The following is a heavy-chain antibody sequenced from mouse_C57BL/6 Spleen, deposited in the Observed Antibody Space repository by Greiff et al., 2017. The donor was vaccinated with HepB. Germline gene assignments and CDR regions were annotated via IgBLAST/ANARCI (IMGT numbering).Heavy chain of an antibody. CDR3: AYDYDGYYFDY. CDR1: GFTFSSYA. J-gene: IGHJ2*01. CDR2: ISDGGSYT. Sequence: EVMLVESGGGLVKPGGSLKLSCAASGFTFSSYAMSWVRQTPEKRLEWVATISDGGSYTYYPDNVKGRFTISRDNAKNNLYLQMSHLKSEDTAMYYCAYDYDGYYFDYWGQGTTRTVSS. D-gene: IGHD2-4*01. V-gene: IGHV5-4*03.